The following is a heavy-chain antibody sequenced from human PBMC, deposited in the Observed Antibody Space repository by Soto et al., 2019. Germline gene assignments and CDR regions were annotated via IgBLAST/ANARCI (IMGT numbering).Heavy chain of an antibody. Sequence: GSVKVSCKASGYTFTSYAMHWVRQAPGQRLAWMGWINAGNGNTKYSQKFQGRVTITRDTSASTAYMELSSLRSEDTAVYYCARANTIFGVVDPYYYYGMDVWGQGTTVTVSS. V-gene: IGHV1-3*01. J-gene: IGHJ6*02. D-gene: IGHD3-3*01. CDR1: GYTFTSYA. CDR3: ARANTIFGVVDPYYYYGMDV. CDR2: INAGNGNT.